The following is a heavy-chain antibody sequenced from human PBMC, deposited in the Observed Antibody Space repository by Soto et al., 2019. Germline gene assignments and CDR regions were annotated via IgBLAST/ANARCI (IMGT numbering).Heavy chain of an antibody. Sequence: LRLSCAASGFTFSSYGMHWVRQAPGKGLEWVAVIWYDGSNKYYADSVKGRFTISRDNSKNTLYLQMNSLRAEDTAVYYCARDHDVVVVAATPGLRMDVWGQGTTVTVSS. J-gene: IGHJ6*02. V-gene: IGHV3-33*01. CDR3: ARDHDVVVVAATPGLRMDV. D-gene: IGHD2-15*01. CDR2: IWYDGSNK. CDR1: GFTFSSYG.